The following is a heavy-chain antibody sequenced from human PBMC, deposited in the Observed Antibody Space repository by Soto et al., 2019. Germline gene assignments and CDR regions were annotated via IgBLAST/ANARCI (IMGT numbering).Heavy chain of an antibody. D-gene: IGHD6-19*01. V-gene: IGHV4-39*01. CDR1: GGSINSSSYF. CDR2: IYYSGST. CDR3: ARHYSSGSRNWFAP. J-gene: IGHJ5*02. Sequence: SETLSLTCSVSGGSINSSSYFWGWVRQPPGKGLEWIGSIYYSGSTYYNPSLRSRVTISVDTSKNQFSLKLSSVTAADTAVFYCARHYSSGSRNWFAPWGQGTLVNVSS.